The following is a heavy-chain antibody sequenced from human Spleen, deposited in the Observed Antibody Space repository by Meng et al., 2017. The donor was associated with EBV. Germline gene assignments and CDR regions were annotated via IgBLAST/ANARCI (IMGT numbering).Heavy chain of an antibody. CDR2: IHHSGST. V-gene: IGHV4-4*03. Sequence: HVPLQDSGPGLVRPPGTLSLPCAVSGGSISSSKWWTWVRQPPGKGLEWIGDIHHSGSTNYNPSLKSRVTISVDKSKNQVSLKLNSVTAADTAVYYCATGISPAVPFDYWGQGTLVTVSS. J-gene: IGHJ4*02. D-gene: IGHD6-13*01. CDR3: ATGISPAVPFDY. CDR1: GGSISSSKW.